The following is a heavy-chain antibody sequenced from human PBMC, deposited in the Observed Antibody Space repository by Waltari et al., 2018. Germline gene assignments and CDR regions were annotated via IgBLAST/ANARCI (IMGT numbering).Heavy chain of an antibody. V-gene: IGHV3-30-3*01. CDR2: ISFDGAKI. Sequence: QVQLVESGGGVVQPGRSLRLSCAASGFTFNNFAMHWVRQAPGKGLEGWALISFDGAKIYYTDSVRGRFTIARDNSKNTLYLQMESLKPEDTGVYYCARGGNVVVILAATLDYWGQGALVTVSS. J-gene: IGHJ4*02. CDR1: GFTFNNFA. CDR3: ARGGNVVVILAATLDY. D-gene: IGHD2-15*01.